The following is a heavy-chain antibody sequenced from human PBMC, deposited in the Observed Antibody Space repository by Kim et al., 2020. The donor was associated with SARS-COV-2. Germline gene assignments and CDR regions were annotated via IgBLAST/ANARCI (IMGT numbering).Heavy chain of an antibody. Sequence: GGSLRLSCAASGFTFSNAWMSWVRQAPGKGLEWVGRIKSKTDGGTTDYAAPVKGRFTISRDDSKNTLYLQMNSLKTEDTAVYYCTTTDHDYGDYGADYWGQGTLVTVAS. V-gene: IGHV3-15*01. D-gene: IGHD4-17*01. J-gene: IGHJ4*02. CDR3: TTTDHDYGDYGADY. CDR1: GFTFSNAW. CDR2: IKSKTDGGTT.